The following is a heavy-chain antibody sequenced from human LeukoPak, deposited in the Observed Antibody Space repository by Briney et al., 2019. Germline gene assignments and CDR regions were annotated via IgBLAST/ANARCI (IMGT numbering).Heavy chain of an antibody. J-gene: IGHJ5*02. CDR1: GFTFSSYE. CDR3: ARETCSGGSCYYKNNWFDP. V-gene: IGHV3-48*03. D-gene: IGHD2-15*01. Sequence: GGSLRLSCAASGFTFSSYEMNWVRQAPGKGLEWVSYISSSGSTIYYADSVKGRFTISRDNAKNSLYLQMNSLRAEDTAVYYCARETCSGGSCYYKNNWFDPWGQGILVTVSS. CDR2: ISSSGSTI.